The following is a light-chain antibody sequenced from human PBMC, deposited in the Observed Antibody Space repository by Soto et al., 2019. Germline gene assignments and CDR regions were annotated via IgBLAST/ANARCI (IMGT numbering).Light chain of an antibody. CDR2: DAS. CDR1: QSVSSF. Sequence: EIVLTQSPATLSLSPGERATLSCMASQSVSSFLAWYQQKPGQAPRLLIYDASNRATDIPARFSGSGSGTDFTLTISSLEPEDSAMYFCQQRSGWPPTLGGGTKVDIK. CDR3: QQRSGWPPT. J-gene: IGKJ4*01. V-gene: IGKV3-11*01.